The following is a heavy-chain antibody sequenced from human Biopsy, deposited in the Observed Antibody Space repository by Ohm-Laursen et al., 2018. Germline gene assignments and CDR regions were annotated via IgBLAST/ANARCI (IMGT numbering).Heavy chain of an antibody. V-gene: IGHV1-24*01. J-gene: IGHJ4*02. D-gene: IGHD1-1*01. Sequence: GPSAYASCKVSGYTLTELSTHWVRQAPGKGLEWMGGFAPENGKTVYAQNFQARVSMTEDTSTDTAYMELRSLRSEDTAVYYCAADINVWNVNYWGQGTQVTVSS. CDR3: AADINVWNVNY. CDR2: FAPENGKT. CDR1: GYTLTELS.